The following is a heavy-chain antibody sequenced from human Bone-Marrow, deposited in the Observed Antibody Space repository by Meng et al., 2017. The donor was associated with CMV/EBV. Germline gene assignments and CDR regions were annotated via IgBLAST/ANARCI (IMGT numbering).Heavy chain of an antibody. D-gene: IGHD1-26*01. CDR3: ARVGATNWYFDL. CDR2: IFHRGNT. J-gene: IGHJ2*01. CDR1: GGSFSGYF. Sequence: GSLRLSCAVYGGSFSGYFWGWIRQPPGKGLEWIGNIFHRGNTYYNPSLKSRITMSIDTSRNQFSLNLSSVTAADTAVYYCARVGATNWYFDLWGRGTLVTVSS. V-gene: IGHV4-34*10.